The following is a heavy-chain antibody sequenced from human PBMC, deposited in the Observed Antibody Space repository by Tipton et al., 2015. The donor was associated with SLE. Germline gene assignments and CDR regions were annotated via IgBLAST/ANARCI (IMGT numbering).Heavy chain of an antibody. CDR3: TRGGRGDGANPFDP. Sequence: TLSLTCTVSGGSISSSSYYWGWIRQPPGKGLEWIGSIYYSGSTYYNPSLKSRVTISVDTSKNQFSLKLSSVTAADTAVYYCTRGGRGDGANPFDPWGQGILVTVSS. CDR2: IYYSGST. D-gene: IGHD4/OR15-4a*01. V-gene: IGHV4-39*07. J-gene: IGHJ5*02. CDR1: GGSISSSSYY.